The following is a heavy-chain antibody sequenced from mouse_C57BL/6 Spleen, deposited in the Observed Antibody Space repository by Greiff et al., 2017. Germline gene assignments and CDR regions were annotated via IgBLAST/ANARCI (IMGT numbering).Heavy chain of an antibody. V-gene: IGHV1-53*01. CDR1: GYTFTSYW. J-gene: IGHJ4*01. D-gene: IGHD1-1*01. CDR2: INPSNGGT. CDR3: ARGVTTVVASYYYAMDY. Sequence: QVQLQQPGTELVKPGASVKLSCKASGYTFTSYWMHWVKQRPGQGLEWIGNINPSNGGTNYNEKFKSQATLTVAKSSSTAYMQLSSLTSEESAVYYGARGVTTVVASYYYAMDYWGQGTSVTVSS.